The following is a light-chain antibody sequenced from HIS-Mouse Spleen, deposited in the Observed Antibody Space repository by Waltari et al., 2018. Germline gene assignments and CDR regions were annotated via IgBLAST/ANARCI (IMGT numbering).Light chain of an antibody. CDR2: DVS. Sequence: QSALTQPASVSGSPGQSITISCTGTSRAVGGYNYVSWYQQHPGKAPKLMIYDVSNRPSGVSNRFSGSKSGNTASLTISGLQAEDEADYYCSSYTSSSTLVVFGGGTKLTVL. CDR3: SSYTSSSTLVV. V-gene: IGLV2-14*03. CDR1: SRAVGGYNY. J-gene: IGLJ2*01.